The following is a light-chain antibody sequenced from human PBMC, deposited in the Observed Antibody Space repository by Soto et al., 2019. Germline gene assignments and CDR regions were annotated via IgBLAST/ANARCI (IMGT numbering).Light chain of an antibody. CDR2: LGS. CDR3: MQALQTPLT. CDR1: QSLLHSNGYNY. J-gene: IGKJ4*01. V-gene: IGKV2-28*01. Sequence: DLVMTQSPLSLPVTPGEPASISCRSSQSLLHSNGYNYLDWYLQKPGQSPQFLIYLGSNRASGVPDRVSGSGSGTDFTLKISRVEAEDVGVYYCMQALQTPLTFGGGTKVEIK.